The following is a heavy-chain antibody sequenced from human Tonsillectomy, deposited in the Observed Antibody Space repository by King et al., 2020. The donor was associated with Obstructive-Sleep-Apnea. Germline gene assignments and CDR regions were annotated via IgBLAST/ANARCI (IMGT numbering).Heavy chain of an antibody. V-gene: IGHV3-30*04. CDR2: ISYDGINI. J-gene: IGHJ4*02. D-gene: IGHD3-10*01. CDR1: GFTFSSYA. CDR3: ARSLRGVIFAAFDY. Sequence: VQLVESGGGVVQPGRSLRLSCAASGFTFSSYAIHWVRQAPGNGLEWVAIISYDGINIYYADSVRGRFNISRDNSKNTLYLQMNSLRAEDTAVYYCARSLRGVIFAAFDYWGQGTLVTVSS.